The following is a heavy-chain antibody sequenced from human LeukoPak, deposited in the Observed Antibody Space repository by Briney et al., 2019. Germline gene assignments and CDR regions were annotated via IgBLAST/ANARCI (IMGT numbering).Heavy chain of an antibody. CDR3: ARALWFGELLTPFQFDY. Sequence: GGSLRLSCVASGFTFSNYEMNWVRQAPGKGLEWISYISSSGRTIYYADSVKGRFTISRDNAKNSLYLQMNSLRAEDTAVYYCARALWFGELLTPFQFDYWGQGTLVTVSS. D-gene: IGHD3-10*01. CDR1: GFTFSNYE. V-gene: IGHV3-48*03. J-gene: IGHJ4*02. CDR2: ISSSGRTI.